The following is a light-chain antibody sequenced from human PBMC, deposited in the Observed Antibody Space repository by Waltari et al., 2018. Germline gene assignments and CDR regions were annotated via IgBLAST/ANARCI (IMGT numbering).Light chain of an antibody. CDR1: QSISSY. V-gene: IGKV1-39*01. CDR2: AAS. J-gene: IGKJ2*01. CDR3: QQSYSTPYT. Sequence: DIQMTQSPSSLSASVGDRVPITCRASQSISSYLNWYQQKPGNAPKPLIYAASSLQSGVPSRFSGSGSGTDFTLTISSLQPEDFATYYCQQSYSTPYTFGQGTKLEIK.